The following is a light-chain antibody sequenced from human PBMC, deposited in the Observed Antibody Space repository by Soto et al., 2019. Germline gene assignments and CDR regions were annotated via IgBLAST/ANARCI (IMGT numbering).Light chain of an antibody. J-gene: IGKJ1*01. CDR2: AAS. Sequence: ATQMTQSPSSLSASVGDTVTITCRASQGIRNELAWYQQAPGKVPRLLIYAASSVQRGVPSRFGGSGSDTDFILTINSLQPEDFATYYCLQDFDYPRTFGQGTKVDIK. V-gene: IGKV1-6*01. CDR3: LQDFDYPRT. CDR1: QGIRNE.